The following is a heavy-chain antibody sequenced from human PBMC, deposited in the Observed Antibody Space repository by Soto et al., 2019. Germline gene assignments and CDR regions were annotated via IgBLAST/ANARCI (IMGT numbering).Heavy chain of an antibody. J-gene: IGHJ4*02. CDR1: GFTFSDHY. V-gene: IGHV3-11*06. CDR3: VRSGDNYNPLDY. D-gene: IGHD1-1*01. CDR2: SSNSGSFT. Sequence: GSLRLSCAASGFTFSDHYMSWIRQAPGKGLEWIGYSSNSGSFTRYADSVKGRFSISRDNAKNSLYLQINSLRGDDTATYFCVRSGDNYNPLDYWGQGTPVTVSS.